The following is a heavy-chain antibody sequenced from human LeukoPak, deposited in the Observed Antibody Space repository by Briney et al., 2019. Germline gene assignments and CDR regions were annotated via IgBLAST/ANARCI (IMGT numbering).Heavy chain of an antibody. V-gene: IGHV4-38-2*02. CDR2: IYHSGST. D-gene: IGHD3-10*01. CDR3: ATEPMVRGVIRCYFDY. CDR1: GYSISSGYY. J-gene: IGHJ4*02. Sequence: SETLSLTCAVSGYSISSGYYWGWIRQPPGKGLEWIGSIYHSGSTYYNPSLKSRVTISVDTSKNQFSLKLSSVTAADTAVYYCATEPMVRGVIRCYFDYWGQGTLVTVSS.